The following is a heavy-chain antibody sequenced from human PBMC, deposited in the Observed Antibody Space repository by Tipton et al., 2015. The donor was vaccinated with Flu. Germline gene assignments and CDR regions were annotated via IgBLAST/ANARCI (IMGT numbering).Heavy chain of an antibody. J-gene: IGHJ4*02. V-gene: IGHV4-39*07. Sequence: TLSLTCTVSGGSISSSSYYWGWIRQPPGKGLEWIGSIYYSGSTNYNPSLKSRVTISVDTSKNRFSLKLSSVTAADTAVYYCARRRSGYYDSSGYGNSKYFDYWGQGTLVTVSS. CDR1: GGSISSSSYY. D-gene: IGHD3-22*01. CDR3: ARRRSGYYDSSGYGNSKYFDY. CDR2: IYYSGST.